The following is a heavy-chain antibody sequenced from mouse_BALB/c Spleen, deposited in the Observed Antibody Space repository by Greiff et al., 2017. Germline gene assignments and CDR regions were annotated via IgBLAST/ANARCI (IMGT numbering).Heavy chain of an antibody. CDR3: ARRIYYGNYEYYAMDY. CDR2: ISYSGST. V-gene: IGHV3-2*02. Sequence: EVKLMESGPGLVKPSQSLSLTCTVTGYSITSDYAWNWIRQFPGNKLEWMGYISYSGSTSYNPSLKSRISITRDTSKNQFFLQLNSVTTEDTATYYCARRIYYGNYEYYAMDYWGQGTSVTVSS. D-gene: IGHD2-1*01. J-gene: IGHJ4*01. CDR1: GYSITSDYA.